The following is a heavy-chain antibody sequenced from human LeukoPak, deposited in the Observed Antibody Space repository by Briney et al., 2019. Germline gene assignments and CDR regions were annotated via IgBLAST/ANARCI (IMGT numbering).Heavy chain of an antibody. D-gene: IGHD1-26*01. Sequence: GGSLRLSCAASGFTFSSYAMSWVHQAPGKGLEWVSAISGSGGSTYYADSVKGRFTISRDNSKNRLYLQMNSLRAEDTAVYYCAIIGELLRDYWGQGTLVTVSS. CDR3: AIIGELLRDY. J-gene: IGHJ4*02. CDR1: GFTFSSYA. CDR2: ISGSGGST. V-gene: IGHV3-23*01.